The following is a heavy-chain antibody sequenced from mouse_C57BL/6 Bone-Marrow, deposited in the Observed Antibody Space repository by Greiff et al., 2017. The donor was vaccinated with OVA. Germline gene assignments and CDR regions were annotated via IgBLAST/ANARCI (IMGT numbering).Heavy chain of an antibody. CDR1: GYSITSDY. CDR2: ISYSGST. Sequence: EVMLVESGPGLAKPSQTLSLTCSVTGYSITSDYWNWIRKFPGNKLEYMGYISYSGSTYYNPSLKSRISITRDTSKNQYYLQLNSVTTEDTATYYCARSYYSNYDAMDYWGQGTSVTVSS. V-gene: IGHV3-8*01. J-gene: IGHJ4*01. D-gene: IGHD2-5*01. CDR3: ARSYYSNYDAMDY.